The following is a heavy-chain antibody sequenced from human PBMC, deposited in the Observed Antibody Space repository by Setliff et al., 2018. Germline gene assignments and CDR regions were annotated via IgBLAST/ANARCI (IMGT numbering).Heavy chain of an antibody. Sequence: SETLSLTCTVSGGSISGGGYYWSWLRQPAGKGLEWIGRIHASGSPDYNPSFKSRVTISRDTSTNQFSLKLGSVTAADTAVYYCARERYFDWFFEDWGHGTLVTVSS. V-gene: IGHV4-61*02. CDR1: GGSISGGGYY. D-gene: IGHD3-9*01. J-gene: IGHJ4*01. CDR2: IHASGSP. CDR3: ARERYFDWFFED.